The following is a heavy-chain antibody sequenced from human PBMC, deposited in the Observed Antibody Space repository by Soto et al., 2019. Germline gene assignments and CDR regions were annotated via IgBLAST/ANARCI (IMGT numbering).Heavy chain of an antibody. CDR3: ARDKVDIVVVPAANRGYYYYGMDV. D-gene: IGHD2-2*03. J-gene: IGHJ6*02. CDR1: GFTFSSYW. CDR2: INSEGSST. Sequence: GGSLRLSCAASGFTFSSYWMHWVRQAPGKGLVWVSRINSEGSSTSYADSVKGRFTISRDNAKNTLYLQMNSLRAEDTAVYYCARDKVDIVVVPAANRGYYYYGMDVWGQGTTVTVSS. V-gene: IGHV3-74*01.